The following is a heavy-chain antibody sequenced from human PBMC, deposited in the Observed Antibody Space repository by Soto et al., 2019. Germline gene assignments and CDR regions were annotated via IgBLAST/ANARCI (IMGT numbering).Heavy chain of an antibody. CDR2: IIPISGRT. Sequence: QVQLLQSGAEVKRPGSSAKVSCEASGGTFSSLGFTWVRQAPGQGLEWMGGIIPISGRTTFAQKFLGRVTITADESTRTTYMELTALTSDDTAIYYCATRGTQGRWLEFADYWGQGTLVTVSS. J-gene: IGHJ4*02. V-gene: IGHV1-69*01. CDR3: ATRGTQGRWLEFADY. D-gene: IGHD5-12*01. CDR1: GGTFSSLG.